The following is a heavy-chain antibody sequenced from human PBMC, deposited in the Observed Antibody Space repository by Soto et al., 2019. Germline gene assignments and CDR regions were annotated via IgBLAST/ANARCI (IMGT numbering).Heavy chain of an antibody. Sequence: GGSLRLSCAASGFTFSSYGMHWVRQAPGKGLEWVAVISYDGSNKYYADSVKGRFTISRDNSKNTLYLQMNSLRAEDTAVYYCAKGSSWFDPWGQGTLVTVSS. CDR1: GFTFSSYG. V-gene: IGHV3-30*18. CDR2: ISYDGSNK. CDR3: AKGSSWFDP. J-gene: IGHJ5*02.